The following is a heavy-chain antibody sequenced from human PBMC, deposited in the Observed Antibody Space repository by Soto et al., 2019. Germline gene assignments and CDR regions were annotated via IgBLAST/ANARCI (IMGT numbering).Heavy chain of an antibody. CDR1: GFPFSSYW. D-gene: IGHD3-10*01. Sequence: PGGSLRLSCAASGFPFSSYWMSWVRQAPGRGLEWVAVISYDGSNKYYADSVKGRFTISRDNSKNTLYLQMNSLRAEDTAVYYCARATAQLLWFGELDYWGQGTLVTVSS. V-gene: IGHV3-30-3*01. J-gene: IGHJ4*02. CDR3: ARATAQLLWFGELDY. CDR2: ISYDGSNK.